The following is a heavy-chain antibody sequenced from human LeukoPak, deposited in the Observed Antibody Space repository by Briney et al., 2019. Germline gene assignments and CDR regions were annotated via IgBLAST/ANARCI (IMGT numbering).Heavy chain of an antibody. V-gene: IGHV1-18*01. CDR3: ARGQSMYY. Sequence: ASVKVSCKASGYTFTSYGISWVRQAPGQGLEWMGWISAYNGNTNYAQKLQGRGTITTDTSTSTVTLTRRYLRPDDTAVYFCARGQSMYYWGQGTPVTVSS. D-gene: IGHD2-8*01. CDR1: GYTFTSYG. J-gene: IGHJ4*02. CDR2: ISAYNGNT.